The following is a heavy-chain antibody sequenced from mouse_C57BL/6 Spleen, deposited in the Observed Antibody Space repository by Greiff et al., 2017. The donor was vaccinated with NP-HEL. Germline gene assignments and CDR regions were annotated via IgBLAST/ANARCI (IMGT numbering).Heavy chain of an antibody. Sequence: EVQLVESGEGLVKPGGSLKLSCAASGFTFSSYAMSWVRQTPEKRLEWVAYISSGGDYIYYVDTVKGRFTISRDNARNTLYLQMSSLKSEDTAMYYCTREGGTWFAYWGQGTLVTVSA. CDR2: ISSGGDYI. V-gene: IGHV5-9-1*02. CDR1: GFTFSSYA. J-gene: IGHJ3*01. CDR3: TREGGTWFAY.